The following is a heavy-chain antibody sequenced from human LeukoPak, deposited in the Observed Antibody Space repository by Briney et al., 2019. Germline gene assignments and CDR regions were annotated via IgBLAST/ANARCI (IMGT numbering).Heavy chain of an antibody. Sequence: PRGSLRLSCEASGFTLSQYGMHWVRQAPGKGLDWVSSIQYDENKKSYSDSVKGRFTVSRDNSKNTLFLQMNRLRVEDTAVYYCARDVAWYCTRASCSYFGFWGQGTLVTVSS. CDR1: GFTLSQYG. CDR3: ARDVAWYCTRASCSYFGF. CDR2: IQYDENKK. V-gene: IGHV3-30*02. J-gene: IGHJ4*02. D-gene: IGHD2-2*01.